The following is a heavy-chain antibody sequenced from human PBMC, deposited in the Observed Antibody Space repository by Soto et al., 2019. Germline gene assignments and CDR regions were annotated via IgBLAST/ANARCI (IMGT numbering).Heavy chain of an antibody. V-gene: IGHV1-18*01. CDR3: ARDSQQLGGYYYYGMDV. CDR1: GYTFTSYG. D-gene: IGHD6-13*01. CDR2: ISAYNGNT. Sequence: QVQLVQSGAEVKKPGASVKVSCKASGYTFTSYGISWVRQAPGQGLEWMGWISAYNGNTNYAQKLQGRVTMTTDTSTSTAYMEVRSLRSDDTAVYYCARDSQQLGGYYYYGMDVWGQGTTVTVSS. J-gene: IGHJ6*02.